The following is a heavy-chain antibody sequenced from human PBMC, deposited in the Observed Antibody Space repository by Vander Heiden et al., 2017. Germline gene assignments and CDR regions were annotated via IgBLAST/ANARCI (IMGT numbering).Heavy chain of an antibody. Sequence: EVQLVESGGGSVQPGGSLRLSWAASGCPFGSYSMNWVRQAPGKRLEWVSYISSSSSTIYYADSVKGRFTISRDNAKNSLYLQMNSLRDGDTAVYYCARDKGEGYHWFAFDIWGQGTMVTVSS. V-gene: IGHV3-48*02. CDR1: GCPFGSYS. D-gene: IGHD1-26*01. J-gene: IGHJ3*02. CDR3: ARDKGEGYHWFAFDI. CDR2: ISSSSSTI.